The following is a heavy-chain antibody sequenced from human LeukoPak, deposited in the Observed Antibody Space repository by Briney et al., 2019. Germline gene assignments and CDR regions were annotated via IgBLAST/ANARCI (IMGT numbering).Heavy chain of an antibody. CDR2: IKQDGTEK. V-gene: IGHV3-7*03. CDR3: ARGVLTLDY. CDR1: GFTFTTYW. J-gene: IGHJ4*02. D-gene: IGHD2-8*01. Sequence: GGSLRLSCAASGFTFTTYWMSWVRQAPGKGLEWVASIKQDGTEKYYVDSVKGRFTISRDNAKNSLYLQMNSLRAEDTAVYYCARGVLTLDYWGQGTLVTVSS.